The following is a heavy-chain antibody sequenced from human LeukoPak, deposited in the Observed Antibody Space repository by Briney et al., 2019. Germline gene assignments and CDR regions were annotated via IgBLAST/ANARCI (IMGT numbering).Heavy chain of an antibody. CDR1: GGSISSSSYF. V-gene: IGHV4-39*01. J-gene: IGHJ5*02. CDR2: IYYSGST. Sequence: PSETLSLTCTVSGGSISSSSYFWGWIRQPPGRGLEWIGSIYYSGSTYYNPSLKTRVIISVDTSKNQFSLKLSSVTAADTAVYYCERSQHEYSSSVTWFDPWGQGTLVTVSS. D-gene: IGHD6-6*01. CDR3: ERSQHEYSSSVTWFDP.